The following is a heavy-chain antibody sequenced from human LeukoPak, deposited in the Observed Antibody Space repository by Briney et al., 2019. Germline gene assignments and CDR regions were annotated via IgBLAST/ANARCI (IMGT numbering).Heavy chain of an antibody. CDR3: AKGRYSGTTYYFGY. D-gene: IGHD5-12*01. V-gene: IGHV3-7*03. J-gene: IGHJ4*02. CDR2: IKKDGSET. Sequence: PTGGSLRLSCAASGFTLSTYWMSWVRQVPGKGLEWVANIKKDGSETYYVDSVKGRFTISRDNAKNSLYLQMNSLRAEDTAIYHCAKGRYSGTTYYFGYWGQGTLVTVSS. CDR1: GFTLSTYW.